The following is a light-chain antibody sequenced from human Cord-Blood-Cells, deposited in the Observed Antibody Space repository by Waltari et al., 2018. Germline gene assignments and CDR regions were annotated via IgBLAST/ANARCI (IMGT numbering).Light chain of an antibody. Sequence: SALTQPASVSGSPGQSITISCTGTSSDVGGYNYVSWYQQHPGKAPKLIIYDVSKRPSGVSNRFSGSKSGNTASLTISGLQAEDEADYYCSSYTSSSTLVFGGGTKLTVL. CDR2: DVS. CDR3: SSYTSSSTLV. CDR1: SSDVGGYNY. J-gene: IGLJ3*02. V-gene: IGLV2-14*01.